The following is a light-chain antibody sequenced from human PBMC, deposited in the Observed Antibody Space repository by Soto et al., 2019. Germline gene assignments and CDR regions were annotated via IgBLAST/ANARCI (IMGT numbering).Light chain of an antibody. J-gene: IGKJ5*01. CDR1: QSVSSSY. CDR2: GAS. CDR3: QQFNNWPYT. V-gene: IGKV3-15*01. Sequence: FAGVTVKLTCRASQSVSSSYLAWYQQKPGQAPRLLIYGASTRATGIPARFSGSGSGTELTRTVSSLQSEDFAVYHCQQFNNWPYTFGQGTRLEIK.